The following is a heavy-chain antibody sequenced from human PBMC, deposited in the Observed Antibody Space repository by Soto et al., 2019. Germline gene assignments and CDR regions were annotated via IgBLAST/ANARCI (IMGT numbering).Heavy chain of an antibody. CDR3: AKDYNYYDSSGYYCLFDY. CDR2: ISGSGGST. V-gene: IGHV3-23*01. CDR1: GFTFSSYA. J-gene: IGHJ4*02. D-gene: IGHD3-22*01. Sequence: GGSLRLSCAASGFTFSSYAMSWVRQAPGKGLEWVSAISGSGGSTYYADPVKGRFTISRDNSKNTLYLQMNSLRAEDTAVYYCAKDYNYYDSSGYYCLFDYWGQGTLVTVSS.